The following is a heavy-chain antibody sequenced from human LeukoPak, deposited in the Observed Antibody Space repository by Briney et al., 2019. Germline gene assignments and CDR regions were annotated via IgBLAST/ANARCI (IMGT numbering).Heavy chain of an antibody. CDR1: GFTFSSYA. CDR2: ISGSGGST. D-gene: IGHD1-26*01. J-gene: IGHJ4*02. Sequence: GGSLRLSCAASGFTFSSYAMSLVRQAPGKGLEWVSGISGSGGSTYYADFVKGRFTISRDNSKNTLYLQMNSLRAEDTAVYYCAKDLRGSYCTSYFDYWGQGTLVTVSS. CDR3: AKDLRGSYCTSYFDY. V-gene: IGHV3-23*01.